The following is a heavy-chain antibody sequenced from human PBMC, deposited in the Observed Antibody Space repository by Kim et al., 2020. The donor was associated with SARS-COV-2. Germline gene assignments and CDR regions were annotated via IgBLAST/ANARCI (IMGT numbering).Heavy chain of an antibody. J-gene: IGHJ5*02. CDR3: ATIAAAGEEKLIILGWFDP. V-gene: IGHV1-2*02. D-gene: IGHD6-13*01. Sequence: ASVKVSCKASGYTFTGYYMHWVRQAPGQGLEWMGWINPNSGGTNYAQKFQGRVTMTRDTSISTAYMELSRLRSDDTAVYYCATIAAAGEEKLIILGWFDPWGQGTLVTVSS. CDR1: GYTFTGYY. CDR2: INPNSGGT.